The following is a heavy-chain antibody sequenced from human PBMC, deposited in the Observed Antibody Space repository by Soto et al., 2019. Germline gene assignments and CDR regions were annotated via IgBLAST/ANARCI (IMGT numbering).Heavy chain of an antibody. Sequence: ASVKVSCKASGYTFTNYDINWVRQATGQGLEWMGWMNPNSGNTGYAQKFQGRVTMTRNTSISTVYMELSSLRSEDTAVYYCAKDPAYSSLRYYYYYYGMDVWGQGTTVTVSS. CDR1: GYTFTNYD. CDR2: MNPNSGNT. CDR3: AKDPAYSSLRYYYYYYGMDV. D-gene: IGHD6-13*01. J-gene: IGHJ6*02. V-gene: IGHV1-8*01.